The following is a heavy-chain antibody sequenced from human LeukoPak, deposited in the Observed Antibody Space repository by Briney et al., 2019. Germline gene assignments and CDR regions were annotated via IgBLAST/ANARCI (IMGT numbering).Heavy chain of an antibody. V-gene: IGHV3-74*01. D-gene: IGHD5-24*01. Sequence: PGGSLRLSCVASGFTFSENWMHWVRQAPGKGLEWVSRVIRDGSFTNYADSVKGRFTISRDNAKNTLYLQMSSLRAEDTAVYFCVRDGDDFNFDYWGQGSLVTVSS. CDR2: VIRDGSFT. CDR3: VRDGDDFNFDY. CDR1: GFTFSENW. J-gene: IGHJ4*02.